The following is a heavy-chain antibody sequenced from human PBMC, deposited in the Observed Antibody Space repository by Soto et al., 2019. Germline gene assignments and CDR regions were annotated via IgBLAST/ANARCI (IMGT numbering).Heavy chain of an antibody. CDR2: IYPGDSDT. V-gene: IGHV5-51*01. CDR3: ARRYYYDSSGYHYYYYGMDV. CDR1: GYSFTSYW. D-gene: IGHD3-22*01. J-gene: IGHJ6*02. Sequence: GESLKISCKGSGYSFTSYWIGWVRQMPGKGLEWMGIIYPGDSDTRYSPSFQGQVTISADKSISTAYLQWSSLKASDTAMYYCARRYYYDSSGYHYYYYGMDVWGQGTTVTVSS.